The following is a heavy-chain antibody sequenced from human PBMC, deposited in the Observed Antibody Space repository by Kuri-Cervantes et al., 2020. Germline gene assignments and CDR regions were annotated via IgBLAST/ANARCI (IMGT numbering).Heavy chain of an antibody. D-gene: IGHD3-22*01. J-gene: IGHJ5*02. CDR1: GFTFSIYA. CDR3: AKSLITMIVVA. V-gene: IGHV3-23*01. CDR2: ISGSGGST. Sequence: GESLKISCAASGFTFSIYAMSWVRQAPGKGLEWVSAISGSGGSTYYADSVKGRFTISRDNSKNTLYLQMNSLRAEDTAVYYCAKSLITMIVVAWGQGTLVTVSS.